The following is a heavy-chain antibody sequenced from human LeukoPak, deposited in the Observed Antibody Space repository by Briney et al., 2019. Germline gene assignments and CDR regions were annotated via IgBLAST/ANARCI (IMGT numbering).Heavy chain of an antibody. Sequence: GASVKVSCKASGYTFTSYGISWVRQAPAQGREGMGWISAYNGNTNYAQKLQGRVTMTTDTSTSTAYMELRSLRSDDPGLYYCALTTANLVAVPGGGGHWFYPGGQGNLVTVSS. CDR2: ISAYNGNT. J-gene: IGHJ5*02. CDR3: ALTTANLVAVPGGGGHWFYP. CDR1: GYTFTSYG. D-gene: IGHD4-17*01. V-gene: IGHV1-18*01.